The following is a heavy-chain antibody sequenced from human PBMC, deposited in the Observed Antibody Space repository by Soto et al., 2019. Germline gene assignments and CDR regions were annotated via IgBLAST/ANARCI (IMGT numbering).Heavy chain of an antibody. J-gene: IGHJ4*02. CDR1: GYNFFGYG. Sequence: GASVKVSCKASGYNFFGYGLSWVRQAPGQGLEWMGWINPNNGDTNYAQKFQGRVTMTRDTSTSTAYMELSSLTFDDTAVYYCARHSGYDYVFDYWGQGTLGAASS. CDR3: ARHSGYDYVFDY. D-gene: IGHD5-12*01. V-gene: IGHV1-2*02. CDR2: INPNNGDT.